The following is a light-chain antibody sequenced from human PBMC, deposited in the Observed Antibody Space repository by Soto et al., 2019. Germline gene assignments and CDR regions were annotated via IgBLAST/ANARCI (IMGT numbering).Light chain of an antibody. V-gene: IGKV1-33*01. J-gene: IGKJ4*01. CDR3: QQYDKLLT. Sequence: DIQLTQSPSSLSASVGGRVTISCQASQDIRNYLNWYQQKPGKAPKLLIYDASNLETGVPSRFSGSGSGTDFSFTINSLQPEDIATYYCQQYDKLLTFGGGTKVEI. CDR1: QDIRNY. CDR2: DAS.